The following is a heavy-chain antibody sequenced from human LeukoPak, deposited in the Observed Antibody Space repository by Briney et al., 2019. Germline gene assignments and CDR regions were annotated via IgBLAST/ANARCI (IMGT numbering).Heavy chain of an antibody. CDR1: GGTFSSYA. J-gene: IGHJ4*02. Sequence: SVKVSCKASGGTFSSYAISWVRPAPGQGLEWMGRIIPILGIANYAQKFQGRVTITADKSTSTAYMELSSLRSEDTAVYYCASLKALVYYWGQGTLVTVSS. V-gene: IGHV1-69*04. CDR3: ASLKALVYY. D-gene: IGHD2-8*01. CDR2: IIPILGIA.